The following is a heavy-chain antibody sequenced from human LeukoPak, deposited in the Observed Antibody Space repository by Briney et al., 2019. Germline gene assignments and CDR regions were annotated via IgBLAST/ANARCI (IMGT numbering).Heavy chain of an antibody. Sequence: TSETLSLTCTVSGGSISSSSYYWGWIRQPPGKWLEWIGSIYYSGSTYYNPSLKSRVTTSVDTSKNQLSLNLSSVTAATTPGYYCARALVGSSSGYFYYYMDVWGKGTTVTVSS. CDR1: GGSISSSSYY. V-gene: IGHV4-39*07. D-gene: IGHD6-6*01. CDR2: IYYSGST. J-gene: IGHJ6*03. CDR3: ARALVGSSSGYFYYYMDV.